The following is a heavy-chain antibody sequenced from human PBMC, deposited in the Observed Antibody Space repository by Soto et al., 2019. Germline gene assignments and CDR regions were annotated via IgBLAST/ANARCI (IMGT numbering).Heavy chain of an antibody. Sequence: EVQVLESGGGLVQPGGSLRLSCAASGFTFSGHAMSWVRQAPGKGLEWGSSVSGNGGGTYYVDSVKGRFTISRDSSKNTVDLQMDSLIPEDTAIYYCVRAPGTFDYGGQIGADYGGQGSLVTVSP. CDR1: GFTFSGHA. J-gene: IGHJ4*02. CDR2: VSGNGGGT. D-gene: IGHD4-17*01. CDR3: VRAPGTFDYGGQIGADY. V-gene: IGHV3-23*01.